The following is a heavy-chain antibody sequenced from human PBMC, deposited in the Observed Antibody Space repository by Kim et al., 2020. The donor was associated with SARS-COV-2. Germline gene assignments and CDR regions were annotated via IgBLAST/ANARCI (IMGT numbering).Heavy chain of an antibody. CDR2: FDPEDXET. CDR1: GYTLTELS. D-gene: IGHD6-13*01. Sequence: ASVKVSCKVSGYTLTELSMHWVRQAPGKGLEWMGGFDPEDXETIYXXKXQGXVTMTEDTSTDTAXMELXSLRSEXTXVYYCATAGAGTWYDYWGQGTLVT. V-gene: IGHV1-24*01. CDR3: ATAGAGTWYDY. J-gene: IGHJ4*02.